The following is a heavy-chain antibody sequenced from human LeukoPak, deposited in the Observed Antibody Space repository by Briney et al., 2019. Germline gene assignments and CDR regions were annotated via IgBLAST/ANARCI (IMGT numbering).Heavy chain of an antibody. J-gene: IGHJ6*03. Sequence: VASVKVSCKASGGTFSSYAISWVRQAPGQGLEWMGGITPIFGTANYAQKFQGRVTITADKSTSTAYMELSSLRSEDTAVYYCARVDYYYYYMDVWGKGTTVTVSS. CDR2: ITPIFGTA. CDR3: ARVDYYYYYMDV. V-gene: IGHV1-69*06. CDR1: GGTFSSYA.